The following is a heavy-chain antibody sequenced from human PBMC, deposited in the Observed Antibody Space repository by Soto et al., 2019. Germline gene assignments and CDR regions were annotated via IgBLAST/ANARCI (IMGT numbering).Heavy chain of an antibody. J-gene: IGHJ4*02. CDR1: GDTFSFYT. CDR3: AASYGSGYRAFDY. Sequence: QVQLVQSGTEVKKPGSSVKVSCKASGDTFSFYTINWVRQAPGLGLEWVGRINAIVSMSNYAQKSQGRVSMTADKSTSTAYMELRSLRSDDTAMYFCAASYGSGYRAFDYWGQGALVIVSS. CDR2: INAIVSMS. V-gene: IGHV1-69*02. D-gene: IGHD3-10*01.